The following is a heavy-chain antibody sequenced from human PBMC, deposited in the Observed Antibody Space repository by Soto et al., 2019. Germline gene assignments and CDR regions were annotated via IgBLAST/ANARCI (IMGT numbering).Heavy chain of an antibody. D-gene: IGHD6-19*01. Sequence: EVQLVESGGGLVQPGRSLRLSCAASGFTFNDYAMHWVRQAPGKGLEWVSGMSWNSGTIAYADSVKGRFTVSRDNAKNSLYLQMNSLRADGTAVYYCAKDIRRGFSSAWGDWGQGALVTVSS. V-gene: IGHV3-9*01. CDR2: MSWNSGTI. J-gene: IGHJ4*02. CDR1: GFTFNDYA. CDR3: AKDIRRGFSSAWGD.